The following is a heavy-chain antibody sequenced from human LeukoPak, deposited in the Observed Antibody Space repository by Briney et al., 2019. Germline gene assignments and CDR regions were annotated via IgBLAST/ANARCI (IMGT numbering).Heavy chain of an antibody. CDR1: GYTFNSYG. V-gene: IGHV1-18*01. J-gene: IGHJ5*02. Sequence: ASVKVSCKTSGYTFNSYGVSWVRQAPGQGPEWMGWISAYNGNTNYAKKLQGRLTLTTDTPTSTVYMELRSLRSDDTAIYYCASPRGSRGTYDFWSGYDNYFDPWGQGTLVTVSS. CDR2: ISAYNGNT. CDR3: ASPRGSRGTYDFWSGYDNYFDP. D-gene: IGHD3-3*01.